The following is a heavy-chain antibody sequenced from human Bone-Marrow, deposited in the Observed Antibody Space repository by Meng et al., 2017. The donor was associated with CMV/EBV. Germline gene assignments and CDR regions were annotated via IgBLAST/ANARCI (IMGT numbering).Heavy chain of an antibody. CDR1: GFTFSSYS. CDR2: ISSRSTTI. V-gene: IGHV3-48*04. D-gene: IGHD6-6*01. CDR3: ARADGSEYSSSSGLGGIDY. J-gene: IGHJ4*02. Sequence: GESLKISCAASGFTFSSYSINWVRQAPGKGLEWVSYISSRSTTIHYADSVKGRFTVSRDNAKKSLYLQMNSLRAEDTAVYYCARADGSEYSSSSGLGGIDYWGQGPLVTGSS.